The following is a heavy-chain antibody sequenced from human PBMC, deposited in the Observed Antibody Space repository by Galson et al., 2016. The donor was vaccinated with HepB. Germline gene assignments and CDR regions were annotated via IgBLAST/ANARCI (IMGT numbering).Heavy chain of an antibody. J-gene: IGHJ6*02. CDR2: SYGDGST. CDR3: ARDPGFRNGMNV. V-gene: IGHV3-53*01. CDR1: GFIVSNDY. Sequence: LSCAASGFIVSNDYMNWVRQAPGKGLEWLSVSYGDGSTYYAESVRGRFTISRDNSKNSVFLQMNNLRAEDTAVYYCARDPGFRNGMNVWGQGTTVTVSS.